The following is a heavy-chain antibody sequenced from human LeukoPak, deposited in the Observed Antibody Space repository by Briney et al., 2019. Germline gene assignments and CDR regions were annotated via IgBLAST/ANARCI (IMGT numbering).Heavy chain of an antibody. CDR3: ARDRGNWRDAFDI. D-gene: IGHD1-1*01. CDR2: INSDGSST. CDR1: GFTFSSYS. J-gene: IGHJ3*02. V-gene: IGHV3-74*01. Sequence: PGGSLRLSCAASGFTFSSYSMNWVRHAPGKGLVWVSRINSDGSSTSYADSVKGRFTISRDNSKNTLYLQMNSLRAEDTAVYYCARDRGNWRDAFDIWGQGTMVTVSS.